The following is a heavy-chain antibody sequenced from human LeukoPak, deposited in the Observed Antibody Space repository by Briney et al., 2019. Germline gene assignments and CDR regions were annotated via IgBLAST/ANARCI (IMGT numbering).Heavy chain of an antibody. V-gene: IGHV3-33*01. CDR1: GFTFSSYG. CDR3: ARVGDGYNSGSFDY. J-gene: IGHJ4*02. Sequence: GGSLRLSCAASGFTFSSYGMHWVRQAPGKGLEWVAVIWYDGSNKYYADSVKGRSTISRDNSKNTLYLQMNSLRAEDTAVYYCARVGDGYNSGSFDYWGQGTLVTVSS. D-gene: IGHD5-24*01. CDR2: IWYDGSNK.